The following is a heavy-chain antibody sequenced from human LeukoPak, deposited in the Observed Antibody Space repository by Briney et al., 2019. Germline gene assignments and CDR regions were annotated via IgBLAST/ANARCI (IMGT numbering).Heavy chain of an antibody. D-gene: IGHD4-11*01. CDR2: IWYDGSNK. J-gene: IGHJ4*02. Sequence: GRSLRLSCAASGFTFSSYGMHWVRQAPGKGLEWVAVIWYDGSNKYYADSVKGRFTISRNNSKNTLYLQMNSLRAEDTAVYYCARDYSKLDYWGQGTLVTVSS. V-gene: IGHV3-33*01. CDR1: GFTFSSYG. CDR3: ARDYSKLDY.